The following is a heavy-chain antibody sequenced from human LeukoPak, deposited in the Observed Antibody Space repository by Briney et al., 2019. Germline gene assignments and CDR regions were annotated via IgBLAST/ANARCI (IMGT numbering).Heavy chain of an antibody. CDR2: IYYSGST. Sequence: SETLSLTCTVSGGSISSHYWSWIRQPPGKGLEWIGYIYYSGSTNYNPSLKSRVTISVDTSKNQFSLKLSSVTAADTAVYYCARDPHYYDSSGYWGNWFDPWGQGTLVTVSS. V-gene: IGHV4-59*11. D-gene: IGHD3-22*01. CDR1: GGSISSHY. CDR3: ARDPHYYDSSGYWGNWFDP. J-gene: IGHJ5*02.